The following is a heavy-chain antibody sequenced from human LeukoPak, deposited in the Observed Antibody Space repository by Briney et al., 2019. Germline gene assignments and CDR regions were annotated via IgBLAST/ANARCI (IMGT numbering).Heavy chain of an antibody. CDR1: GYTFTGYY. CDR2: INPSSGGT. J-gene: IGHJ4*02. V-gene: IGHV1-2*06. CDR3: ASGGERYSSGWYGDY. Sequence: GASVKVSCKASGYTFTGYYMHWVRQAPGQGLEWMGRINPSSGGTKYAQKFQGRVTMTRDTSISTAYMELSRLTSDDTAVYYCASGGERYSSGWYGDYWGQGTLVTVSS. D-gene: IGHD6-19*01.